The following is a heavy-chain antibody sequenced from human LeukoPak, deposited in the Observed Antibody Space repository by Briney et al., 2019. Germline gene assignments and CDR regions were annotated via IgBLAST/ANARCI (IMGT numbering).Heavy chain of an antibody. Sequence: PGGSLRLSCAASGFTFSERYMAWVRQAPGKGLEWVGRSRNKANSYSTEYAASVKGRFTISRNDSKKSLYLQMNGLKTEDTAVYFCGVGVSIANYHSYMDVWGKGTTVTVSS. V-gene: IGHV3-72*01. J-gene: IGHJ6*03. CDR1: GFTFSERY. CDR3: GVGVSIANYHSYMDV. CDR2: SRNKANSYST. D-gene: IGHD1-26*01.